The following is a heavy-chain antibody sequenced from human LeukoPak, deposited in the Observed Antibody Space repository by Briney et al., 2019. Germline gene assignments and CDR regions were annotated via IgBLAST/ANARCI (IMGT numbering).Heavy chain of an antibody. CDR1: GYTFTSYD. V-gene: IGHV1-8*03. CDR3: ARGRTRSSTSCLGY. Sequence: ASVKVSCKXSGYTFTSYDINWVRQATGQGLEWMGWMNPNSGNTGYSQKFQGRVTITRNTSISTAYMELSSLRSGDTAVYYCARGRTRSSTSCLGYWGQGTLVTVSS. J-gene: IGHJ4*02. D-gene: IGHD2-2*01. CDR2: MNPNSGNT.